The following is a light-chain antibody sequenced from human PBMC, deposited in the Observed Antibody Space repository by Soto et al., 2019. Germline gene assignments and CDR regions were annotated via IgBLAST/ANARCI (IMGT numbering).Light chain of an antibody. Sequence: AIQMTQSPSSLSASVGDRVTITCRASQDIKNELGWYQQKPGKAPNVLIYAASTLLSGVPSRFCHAVPGPTFPLTIAPVQPEDFGTCSCLQGHNYPRTFGQGDRVEI. CDR2: AAS. CDR3: LQGHNYPRT. J-gene: IGKJ1*01. CDR1: QDIKNE. V-gene: IGKV1-6*01.